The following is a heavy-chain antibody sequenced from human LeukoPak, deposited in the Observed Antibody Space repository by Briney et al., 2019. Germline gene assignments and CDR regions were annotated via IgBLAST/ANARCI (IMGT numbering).Heavy chain of an antibody. CDR2: ISYDGSNK. CDR3: AKPDRYFDWLLPQSYFDY. CDR1: GFTFSSYA. D-gene: IGHD3-9*01. V-gene: IGHV3-30-3*02. J-gene: IGHJ4*02. Sequence: GGSLRLSCAASGFTFSSYAMHWVRQAPGKGLEWVAVISYDGSNKYYADSVKGRFTISRDNSKNTLYLQMNSLRAEDTAVYYCAKPDRYFDWLLPQSYFDYWGQGTLVTVSS.